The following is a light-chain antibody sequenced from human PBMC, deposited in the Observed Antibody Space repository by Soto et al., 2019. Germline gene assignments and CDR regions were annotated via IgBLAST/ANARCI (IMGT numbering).Light chain of an antibody. Sequence: QSVLTQPASVSGSPGQSITISCTGTSSDVGSYNLVSWYQQHPGKAPKLMIYEVSKRPSGVSNRFSGSKSGNTASLTFSGLQAEDEADYYCCSYAGSSTPYVFGTGTKVTV. CDR3: CSYAGSSTPYV. V-gene: IGLV2-23*02. CDR2: EVS. J-gene: IGLJ1*01. CDR1: SSDVGSYNL.